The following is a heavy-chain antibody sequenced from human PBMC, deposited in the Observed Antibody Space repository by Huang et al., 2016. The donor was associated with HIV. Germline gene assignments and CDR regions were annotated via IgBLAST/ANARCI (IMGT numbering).Heavy chain of an antibody. Sequence: QLQLQETGPGLVKPSETLSLTCTISGGSISSSDYYWGWLRQPPGKGLEWIGSCYYSGPTYYKPALKSRVIISVDTSKNQFSLRLSSVTAAETSVYYCATGLLLGDFDYWGQGTLVTVSS. CDR3: ATGLLLGDFDY. CDR2: CYYSGPT. J-gene: IGHJ4*02. CDR1: GGSISSSDYY. V-gene: IGHV4-39*01. D-gene: IGHD3-10*01.